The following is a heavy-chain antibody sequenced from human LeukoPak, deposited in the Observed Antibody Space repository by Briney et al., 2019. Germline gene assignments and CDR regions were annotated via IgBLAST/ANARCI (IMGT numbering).Heavy chain of an antibody. J-gene: IGHJ6*03. CDR2: ISSNGGST. CDR1: GYIFTGHY. D-gene: IGHD4-17*01. Sequence: SCKASGYIFTGHYLHWVRQAPGKGLEYVSAISSNGGSTYYANSVKGRFTISRDNSKNTLYLQMGSLRAEDMAVYYCARDWAVNDYYYYYMDVWGKGTTVTVSS. CDR3: ARDWAVNDYYYYYMDV. V-gene: IGHV3-64*01.